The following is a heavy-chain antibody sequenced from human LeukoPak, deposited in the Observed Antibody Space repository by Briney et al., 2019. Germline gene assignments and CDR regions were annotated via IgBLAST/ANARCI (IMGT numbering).Heavy chain of an antibody. V-gene: IGHV1-2*02. Sequence: VASVRVSCRASGYTFTGYYMHCVRQAPGQGLEWMGWITPKSSTNNSEQKVQSRVIMTRDTSSRTAYKQLSRLRSDDAAVYCGARDRYYYDRSGYFDYWGQGTLVTVSS. CDR3: ARDRYYYDRSGYFDY. CDR1: GYTFTGYY. CDR2: ITPKSSTN. D-gene: IGHD3-22*01. J-gene: IGHJ4*02.